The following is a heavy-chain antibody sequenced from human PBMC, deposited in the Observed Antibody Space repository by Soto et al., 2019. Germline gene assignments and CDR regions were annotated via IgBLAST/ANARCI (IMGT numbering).Heavy chain of an antibody. D-gene: IGHD3-3*01. V-gene: IGHV3-23*01. CDR1: GFTFSSYA. Sequence: GESLKISCAASGFTFSSYAMSWVRQAPGKGLEWVSAISGSGGSTYYADSVKGRFTISRDNSKNTLYLQMNSLRAEDTAVYYCAKDGSDYDFWSGYYPEKRTYYYYYMDVWGKGTTVTVSS. J-gene: IGHJ6*03. CDR3: AKDGSDYDFWSGYYPEKRTYYYYYMDV. CDR2: ISGSGGST.